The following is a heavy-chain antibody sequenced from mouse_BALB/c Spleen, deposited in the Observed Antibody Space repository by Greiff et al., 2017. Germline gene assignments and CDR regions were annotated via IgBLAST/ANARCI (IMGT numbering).Heavy chain of an antibody. V-gene: IGHV5-4*02. D-gene: IGHD2-14*01. CDR1: GFTFSDYY. CDR2: ISDGGSYT. J-gene: IGHJ4*01. Sequence: DVKLQESGGGLVKPGGSLKLSCAASGFTFSDYYMYWVRQTPEKRLEWVATISDGGSYTYYPDSVKGRFTISRDNAKNNLYLQMSSLKSEDTAMYYCARDGTTEAMDYWGQGTSVTVSS. CDR3: ARDGTTEAMDY.